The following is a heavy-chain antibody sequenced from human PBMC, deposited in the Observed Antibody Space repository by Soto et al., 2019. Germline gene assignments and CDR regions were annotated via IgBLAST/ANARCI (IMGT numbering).Heavy chain of an antibody. V-gene: IGHV3-33*01. CDR2: IWSDGSRG. D-gene: IGHD3-22*01. CDR1: RLIFSSYD. CDR3: VRATLSWGHYYFRGLDV. Sequence: GGSLRLSCAAPRLIFSSYDMHWVRQAPGKGLEWVALIWSDGSRGFYADSVKGRFTVSRDNVKNFLHLQMSSLRGDDTGVYFCVRATLSWGHYYFRGLDVWGQGTTVTVSS. J-gene: IGHJ6*02.